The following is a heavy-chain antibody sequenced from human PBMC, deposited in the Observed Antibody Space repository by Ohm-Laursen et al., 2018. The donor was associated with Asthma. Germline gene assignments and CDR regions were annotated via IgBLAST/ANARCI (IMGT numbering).Heavy chain of an antibody. CDR2: ISSSGSTI. CDR1: GFTFSDYY. D-gene: IGHD4-17*01. CDR3: ARDPPVTTVTTGEYFDH. V-gene: IGHV3-11*01. Sequence: SLRLSCSASGFTFSDYYMSWIRQAPGKGLEWVSYISSSGSTIYYADSVKGRFTISRDNAKNSLYLQMNSLRAEDTAVYYCARDPPVTTVTTGEYFDHWGQGTLVTVSS. J-gene: IGHJ4*02.